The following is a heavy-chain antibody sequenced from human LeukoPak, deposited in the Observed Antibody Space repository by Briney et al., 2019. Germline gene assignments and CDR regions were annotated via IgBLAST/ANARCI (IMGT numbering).Heavy chain of an antibody. D-gene: IGHD3-3*01. CDR1: GYSISSGYY. CDR3: ARGDEWYFDY. CDR2: IYHSGST. J-gene: IGHJ4*02. Sequence: SETLSLTCAVSGYSISSGYYWGWIRQPPGKGLEWIGSIYHSGSTYYNPSLKSRVTISVDTSKNQFSLKLSSVTAADTAVYYCARGDEWYFDYWGQGTLVTVSS. V-gene: IGHV4-38-2*01.